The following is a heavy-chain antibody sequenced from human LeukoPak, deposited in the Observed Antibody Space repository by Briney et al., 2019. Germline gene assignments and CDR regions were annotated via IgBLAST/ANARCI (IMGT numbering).Heavy chain of an antibody. D-gene: IGHD3-16*01. V-gene: IGHV1-18*01. CDR3: ATHGGYYLGPYAFDI. CDR2: ISADNGKT. Sequence: EASMKVSCKTSGYTFTSYGISWVRQAPGQGLEWMGWISADNGKTNYAQKLRGRVTMTTDTSTTTAYMELRSLRSDDTAVYYCATHGGYYLGPYAFDIWGQGTMVTVSS. J-gene: IGHJ3*02. CDR1: GYTFTSYG.